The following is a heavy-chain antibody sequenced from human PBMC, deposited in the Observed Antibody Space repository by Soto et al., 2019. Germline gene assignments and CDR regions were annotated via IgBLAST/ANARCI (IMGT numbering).Heavy chain of an antibody. J-gene: IGHJ4*02. V-gene: IGHV3-30*18. CDR2: ISYDGSNK. CDR1: GFTFSSYW. Sequence: PGGSLRLSCGVFGFTFSSYWMSFVRQAPGKGLEWVAVISYDGSNKYYADSVKGRFTISRDNSKNTLYLQMNSLRAEDTAVYYCEKDSLAGYPPFYFEHWGPGTLVTVSS. D-gene: IGHD6-25*01. CDR3: EKDSLAGYPPFYFEH.